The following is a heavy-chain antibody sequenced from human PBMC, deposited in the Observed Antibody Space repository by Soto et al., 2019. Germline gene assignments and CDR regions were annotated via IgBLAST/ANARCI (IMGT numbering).Heavy chain of an antibody. J-gene: IGHJ4*02. CDR1: GFTFSSYG. CDR3: ARDGGDSSSFLGGPPFDY. CDR2: IWYDGSNK. Sequence: PGGSLRLSCAASGFTFSSYGMHWVRQAPGKGLEWVAVIWYDGSNKYYADSVKGRFTISRDNSKNTLYLQMNSLRAEDTAVYYCARDGGDSSSFLGGPPFDYWGQGTLVTVSS. D-gene: IGHD6-13*01. V-gene: IGHV3-33*01.